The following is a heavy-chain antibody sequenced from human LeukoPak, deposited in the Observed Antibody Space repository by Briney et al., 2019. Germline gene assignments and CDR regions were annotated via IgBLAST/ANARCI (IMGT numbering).Heavy chain of an antibody. CDR1: GFTFSSYS. CDR3: AGRRELRYWFDP. CDR2: ISSSRSYI. V-gene: IGHV3-21*01. Sequence: SGGPLRLSCAASGFTFSSYSMNWVRQAPGKGLEWVSSISSSRSYIYYADSLKGRFTISRDNAKNALYLQMNSLRAEDTAVYYCAGRRELRYWFDPWGQGTLVTVSS. D-gene: IGHD1-26*01. J-gene: IGHJ5*02.